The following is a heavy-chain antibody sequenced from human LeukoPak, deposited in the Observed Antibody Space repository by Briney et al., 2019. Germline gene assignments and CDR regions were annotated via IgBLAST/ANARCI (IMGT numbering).Heavy chain of an antibody. CDR2: INFNSGAT. D-gene: IGHD2-15*01. Sequence: AASVKVSCKASGYTFTGYYIHWVRQAPGQGLEWMGWINFNSGATNFAQKFRGRVTLTRDTSISTAYMELSSLRSEDTAVYYCARGRSGYCSGGSCIENWFDPWGQGTLVTVSS. CDR1: GYTFTGYY. CDR3: ARGRSGYCSGGSCIENWFDP. J-gene: IGHJ5*02. V-gene: IGHV1-2*02.